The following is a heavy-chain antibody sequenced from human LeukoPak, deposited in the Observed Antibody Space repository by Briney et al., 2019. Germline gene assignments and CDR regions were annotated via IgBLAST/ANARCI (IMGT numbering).Heavy chain of an antibody. CDR2: IYYRGST. CDR1: GGSISSYY. V-gene: IGHV4-59*01. J-gene: IGHJ4*02. D-gene: IGHD5-12*01. CDR3: ARGDDYKSTLFDY. Sequence: PSETLSFTCTVSGGSISSYYWNWIRQPPGKGLEWIGYIYYRGSTNYNPSLKSRVTISVDTSKNQFSLKLSSATATDTAMYYCARGDDYKSTLFDYWGQGTVVTVSS.